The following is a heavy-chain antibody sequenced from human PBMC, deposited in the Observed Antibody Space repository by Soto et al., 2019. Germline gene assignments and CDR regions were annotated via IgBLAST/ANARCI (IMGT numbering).Heavy chain of an antibody. V-gene: IGHV4-34*01. CDR3: ARGLTVTSTRVPFDP. CDR1: GGSFSGYY. J-gene: IGHJ5*02. CDR2: INHSGST. Sequence: SETLSLTCAVYGGSFSGYYWSWIRQPPGKGLEWIGEINHSGSTNYNPSLKSRVTISVDTSKNQFSLKLSSVTAADTAVYYCARGLTVTSTRVPFDPWGQGTRGTVS. D-gene: IGHD4-17*01.